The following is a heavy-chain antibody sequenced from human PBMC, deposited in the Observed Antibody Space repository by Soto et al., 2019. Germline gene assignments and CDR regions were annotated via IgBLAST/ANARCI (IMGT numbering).Heavy chain of an antibody. V-gene: IGHV4-59*11. D-gene: IGHD2-2*01. CDR3: ARADPAASVGY. J-gene: IGHJ4*02. CDR1: GGSMSSHY. CDR2: ISYSGST. Sequence: PSETMSITXTVSGGSMSSHYWTWLRQSPGKGLEWIGYISYSGSTYYNPSLKSRVSISADTSKNQFSLRMNSMIAADTAVYYCARADPAASVGYWGQGTLVTVSS.